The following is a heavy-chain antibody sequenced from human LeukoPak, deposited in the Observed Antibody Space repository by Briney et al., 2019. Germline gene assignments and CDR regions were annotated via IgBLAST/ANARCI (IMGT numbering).Heavy chain of an antibody. CDR2: ISHDGSSQ. Sequence: GRSLRLSCAASGFTFSDYGMHWARLAPGKGLEWVAHISHDGSSQNYAASVQGRFTISRDNSKDTVHLQMNSLRAEDTAVYYCAKDGPLPYSSTSFGRHFLEYWGQGTLVTVSS. V-gene: IGHV3-30*18. CDR1: GFTFSDYG. J-gene: IGHJ4*02. CDR3: AKDGPLPYSSTSFGRHFLEY. D-gene: IGHD6-6*01.